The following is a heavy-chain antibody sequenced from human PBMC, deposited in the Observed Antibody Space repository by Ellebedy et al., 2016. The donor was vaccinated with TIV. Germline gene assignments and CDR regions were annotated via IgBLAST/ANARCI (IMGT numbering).Heavy chain of an antibody. CDR3: ARERATVVTNYFDY. D-gene: IGHD4-23*01. J-gene: IGHJ4*02. Sequence: GESLKISXAASGFTFSSYSMNWVRQAPGKGLEWVSYISSSSSTIYYADSVKGRFTISRDNAKNSLYLQMNSLRAEDTAVYYCARERATVVTNYFDYWGQGTLVTVSS. CDR1: GFTFSSYS. CDR2: ISSSSSTI. V-gene: IGHV3-48*01.